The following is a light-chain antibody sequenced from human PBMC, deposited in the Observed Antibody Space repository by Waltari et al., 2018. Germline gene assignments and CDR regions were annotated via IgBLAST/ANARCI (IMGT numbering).Light chain of an antibody. CDR2: DNN. Sequence: QSVLTQPPSVSAAPGQKVTISCSGSSATIGNYYVYWYHPLPGAAPKLLIYDNNKRPSGIPDRFSASKSGTSATLDITGLQIGDEADYYCATWDNTLRDVVFGGGTKLTVL. V-gene: IGLV1-51*01. J-gene: IGLJ2*01. CDR3: ATWDNTLRDVV. CDR1: SATIGNYY.